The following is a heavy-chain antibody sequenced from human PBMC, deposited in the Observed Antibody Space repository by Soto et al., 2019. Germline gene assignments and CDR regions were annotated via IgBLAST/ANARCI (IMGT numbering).Heavy chain of an antibody. CDR3: AAGYYDSSGYYYWVFDY. Sequence: ASVKVSCKASVFTFTSSAMQWVRQARGQRLEWIGWIVVGSGNTNYAQKFQERVTITRDMSTSTAYMELSSLRSEDTAVYYCAAGYYDSSGYYYWVFDYWGQGTLVTVSS. CDR2: IVVGSGNT. CDR1: VFTFTSSA. V-gene: IGHV1-58*02. J-gene: IGHJ4*02. D-gene: IGHD3-22*01.